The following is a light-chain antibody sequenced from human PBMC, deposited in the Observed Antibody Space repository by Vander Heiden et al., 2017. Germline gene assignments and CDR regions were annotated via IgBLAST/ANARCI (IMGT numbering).Light chain of an antibody. CDR1: QSISGW. J-gene: IGKJ1*01. CDR3: QQYNSYSMT. CDR2: KAS. Sequence: DIQMTQSPSTLSASVGDRVTITCRASQSISGWLAWYQQKPGKAPKLLIYKASSLESGVPSRFSGSGSGTEFTLTISSLQPDDSASYYCQQYNSYSMTFGQRTKVEIK. V-gene: IGKV1-5*03.